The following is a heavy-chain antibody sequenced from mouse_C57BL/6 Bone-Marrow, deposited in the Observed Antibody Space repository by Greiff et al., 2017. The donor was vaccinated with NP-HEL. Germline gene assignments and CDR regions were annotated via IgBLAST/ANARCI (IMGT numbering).Heavy chain of an antibody. V-gene: IGHV14-4*01. D-gene: IGHD1-1*01. J-gene: IGHJ1*03. CDR2: IDPENGDT. CDR3: TLITTVVAPYWYFDV. Sequence: EVKLMESGAELVRPGASVKLSCTASGFNIKDDYMHWVKQRPEQGLEWIGWIDPENGDTEYASKFQGKATITADTSSNTAYLQLSSLTSEDTAVYYCTLITTVVAPYWYFDVWGTGTTVTVSS. CDR1: GFNIKDDY.